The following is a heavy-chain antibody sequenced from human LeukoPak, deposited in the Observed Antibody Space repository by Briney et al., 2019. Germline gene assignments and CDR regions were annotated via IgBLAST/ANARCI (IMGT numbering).Heavy chain of an antibody. V-gene: IGHV4-59*08. CDR2: IYYSGST. CDR3: ARSYYYGSGSYYNSFFDY. D-gene: IGHD3-10*01. CDR1: GGSISSYY. J-gene: IGHJ4*02. Sequence: PSETLFLTCTVSGGSISSYYWSWIRQPPGKGLEWIGYIYYSGSTNYNPSLKSRVTRSVDTSKNQFSLKLSSVTAADTAVYYCARSYYYGSGSYYNSFFDYWGQGTLVTVSS.